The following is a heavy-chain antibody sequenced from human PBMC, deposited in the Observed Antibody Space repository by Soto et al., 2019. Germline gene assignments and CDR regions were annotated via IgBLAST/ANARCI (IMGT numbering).Heavy chain of an antibody. CDR3: ARQVDSSSFDY. V-gene: IGHV4-39*01. Sequence: QLQLQESGPGLVKPSETLSLTCTVSGGSISSSSYYWGWIRQPPGKGLEWIGSIYYSGSTYYNPSLTSRVTISVDTSKNQFSLKLSSVTAADTAVYYCARQVDSSSFDYWGQGTLVTVSS. D-gene: IGHD6-13*01. CDR2: IYYSGST. CDR1: GGSISSSSYY. J-gene: IGHJ4*02.